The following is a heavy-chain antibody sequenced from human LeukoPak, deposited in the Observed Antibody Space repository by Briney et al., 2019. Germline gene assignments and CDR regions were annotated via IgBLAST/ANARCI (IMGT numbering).Heavy chain of an antibody. D-gene: IGHD5-18*01. CDR1: GFRFSDYY. CDR2: ISSPGSTT. J-gene: IGHJ2*01. Sequence: GGSLRPSCAASGFRFSDYYMSWIRQAPGKGLEWFSYISSPGSTTYYADSVKGRFTISRDNAKNSLSLQMNSLRADDTAVYYCASGIQPRLSWFFDLWGRGTLVTVSS. V-gene: IGHV3-11*01. CDR3: ASGIQPRLSWFFDL.